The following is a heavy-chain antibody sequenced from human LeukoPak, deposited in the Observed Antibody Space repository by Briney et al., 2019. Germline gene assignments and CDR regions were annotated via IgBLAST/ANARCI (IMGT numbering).Heavy chain of an antibody. J-gene: IGHJ4*02. D-gene: IGHD3-10*01. Sequence: GGSLRLSCVASGFTFRSYWMIWVRPVPGKGLVWVSRIKADGSTTHYADSVKGRFTISRDNAKNTLYLQMNSLRAEDTGVYYCTTDYYGSPYYWGQGTLVTVSS. V-gene: IGHV3-74*01. CDR1: GFTFRSYW. CDR2: IKADGSTT. CDR3: TTDYYGSPYY.